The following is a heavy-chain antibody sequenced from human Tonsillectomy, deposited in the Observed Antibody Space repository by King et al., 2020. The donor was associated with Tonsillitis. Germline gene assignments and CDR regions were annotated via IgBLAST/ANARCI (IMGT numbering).Heavy chain of an antibody. V-gene: IGHV4-31*03. CDR1: GGSISSGGYY. Sequence: QLQESGPGLVKPSQTLSLTCTVSGGSISSGGYYWSWIRQHPGKGLEWIGYIHYSGSTYYNPSLKSRVTISVDTSKNQFSLKLTSVKAADTAVFYCAGGGDVSAAGRFDYWGQGTLVTVSS. CDR3: AGGGDVSAAGRFDY. CDR2: IHYSGST. D-gene: IGHD6-13*01. J-gene: IGHJ4*02.